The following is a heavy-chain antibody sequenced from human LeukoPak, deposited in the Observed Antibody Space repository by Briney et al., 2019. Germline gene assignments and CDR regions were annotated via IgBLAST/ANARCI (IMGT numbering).Heavy chain of an antibody. J-gene: IGHJ4*02. CDR3: ARVKFWSGYELFDY. Sequence: GASVKVSCKASGYTFTSYAMHWVRQAPGQRLEWMGWINAGNGNTKCSQKFQGRVTITRDTSASTAYMELSSLRSEDTAVYYCARVKFWSGYELFDYWGQGTLVTVSS. CDR2: INAGNGNT. V-gene: IGHV1-3*01. D-gene: IGHD3-3*01. CDR1: GYTFTSYA.